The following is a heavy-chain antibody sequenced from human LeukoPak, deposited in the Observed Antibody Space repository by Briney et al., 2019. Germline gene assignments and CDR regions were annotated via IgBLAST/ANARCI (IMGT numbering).Heavy chain of an antibody. CDR3: ARCYYLPPPYCTNGVCYTDYFDY. CDR1: GFTFSSYA. D-gene: IGHD2-8*01. CDR2: ISYDGSNK. Sequence: GGSLRLSCAASGFTFSSYAMHWVRQAPGKGLEWVAVISYDGSNKYYADSVKGRFTISRDNSKNTLYLQMNSLRAEDTAVYYCARCYYLPPPYCTNGVCYTDYFDYWGQGTLVTVSS. J-gene: IGHJ4*02. V-gene: IGHV3-30-3*01.